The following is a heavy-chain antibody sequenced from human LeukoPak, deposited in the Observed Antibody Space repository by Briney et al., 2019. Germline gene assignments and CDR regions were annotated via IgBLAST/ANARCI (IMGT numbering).Heavy chain of an antibody. CDR3: ARGGDPDYYGSGSSLDY. J-gene: IGHJ4*02. V-gene: IGHV4-34*01. CDR1: GGSFSDYY. CDR2: INHSGST. Sequence: PSETLSLTCAVYGGSFSDYYWSWIRQSPGKGLEWIGEINHSGSTYYNPSLKSRVTISLDSSKSQFSLKMTSVTAANTAVYYCARGGDPDYYGSGSSLDYWGQGTLVTVSS. D-gene: IGHD3-10*01.